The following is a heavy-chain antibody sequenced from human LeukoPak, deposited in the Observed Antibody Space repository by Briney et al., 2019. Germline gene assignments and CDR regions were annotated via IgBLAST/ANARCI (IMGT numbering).Heavy chain of an antibody. D-gene: IGHD2-2*02. J-gene: IGHJ6*03. CDR1: GGSISSGDYY. Sequence: SETLSLTCTVSGGSISSGDYYWSWIRQHPGKGLEWIGYIYYSGSTYYNPSLKSRVTISVDTSKNQFSLKLSSVTAADTAVYYCAREAIRDYYYYYMDVWGKGTTVTVSS. CDR2: IYYSGST. CDR3: AREAIRDYYYYYMDV. V-gene: IGHV4-31*03.